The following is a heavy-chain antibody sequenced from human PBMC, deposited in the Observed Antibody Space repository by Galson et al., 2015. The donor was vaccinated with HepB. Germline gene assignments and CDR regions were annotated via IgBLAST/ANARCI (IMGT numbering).Heavy chain of an antibody. J-gene: IGHJ4*02. CDR1: GFTVSSNY. CDR3: ARGCPRMVRGYFDY. CDR2: IYSGGST. V-gene: IGHV3-53*01. Sequence: SLRLSCAASGFTVSSNYMSWVRQAPGKGLEWVSVIYSGGSTYYADSVKGRFTISRDNSKNTLYLQMNSLRAEDTAVYYCARGCPRMVRGYFDYWGQGTLVTVSS. D-gene: IGHD3-10*01.